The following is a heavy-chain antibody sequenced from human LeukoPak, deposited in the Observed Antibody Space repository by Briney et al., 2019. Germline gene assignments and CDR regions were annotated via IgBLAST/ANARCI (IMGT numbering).Heavy chain of an antibody. V-gene: IGHV1-18*01. CDR3: ARDYYDSSGSIPRFDY. Sequence: SVKVSCKASGYTFTNHGISWVRQAPGRGLEWMGWISAYNGNTNYAQKLQGRVTMTTDTSTSTAYMELRSLRSDDTAVYYCARDYYDSSGSIPRFDYWGQGTLVTVSS. J-gene: IGHJ4*02. CDR1: GYTFTNHG. D-gene: IGHD3-22*01. CDR2: ISAYNGNT.